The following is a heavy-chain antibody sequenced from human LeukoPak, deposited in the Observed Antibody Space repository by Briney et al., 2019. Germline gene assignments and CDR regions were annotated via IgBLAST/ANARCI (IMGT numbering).Heavy chain of an antibody. Sequence: SVKVSCKASGGTFSSYAISWVRQAPGQGLEWMGGIIPIFGTANYAQKFQGRVTITTDESTSTAYMELSGLRSEDTAVYYCARSPIVVVPAASRLDYYYMDVWGKGTTVTVSS. V-gene: IGHV1-69*05. CDR3: ARSPIVVVPAASRLDYYYMDV. D-gene: IGHD2-2*01. CDR2: IIPIFGTA. CDR1: GGTFSSYA. J-gene: IGHJ6*03.